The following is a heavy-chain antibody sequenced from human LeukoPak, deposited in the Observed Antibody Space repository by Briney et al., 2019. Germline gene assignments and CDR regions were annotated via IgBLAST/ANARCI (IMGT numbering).Heavy chain of an antibody. Sequence: QSGRSLRLSCSASGFTVNIYNMNWVRQAPGKGLGWDSCISSSGTKYYADSVKGRFTTSRDNGKSSLFLEMNSLRDEDTAVYYCARGPSSSSWSRFDPWGQGTLVTVSS. CDR3: ARGPSSSSWSRFDP. CDR1: GFTVNIYN. CDR2: ISSSGTK. V-gene: IGHV3-48*02. J-gene: IGHJ5*02. D-gene: IGHD6-13*01.